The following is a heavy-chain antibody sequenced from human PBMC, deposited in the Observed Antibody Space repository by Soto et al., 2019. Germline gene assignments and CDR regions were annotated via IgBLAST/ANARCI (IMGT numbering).Heavy chain of an antibody. CDR1: GVTFSCYS. V-gene: IGHV1-69*13. CDR2: IIPIFGTA. J-gene: IGHJ6*02. Sequence: SVKASCKASGVTFSCYSICCVRQSPGQGLEWMGGIIPIFGTANYAQKFQGRVTITADESTSTAYMELSSLRSEDTAVYYCARVSVVPAAIYYYYGMDVWGQGTTVTVSS. D-gene: IGHD2-2*01. CDR3: ARVSVVPAAIYYYYGMDV.